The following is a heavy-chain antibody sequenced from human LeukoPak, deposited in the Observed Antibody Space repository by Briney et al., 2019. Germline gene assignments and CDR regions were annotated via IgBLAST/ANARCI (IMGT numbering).Heavy chain of an antibody. CDR1: GFTFSSYW. Sequence: EGSLRLSCAASGFTFSSYWMSWVRQAPGKGLEWVANIKQDGSEKYYVDSVKGRFTISRDNAKNSLYLQMNSLRAEDTAVYYCARDKKELLWSGELYYYMDVWGKGTTVTVSS. D-gene: IGHD3-10*01. CDR3: ARDKKELLWSGELYYYMDV. J-gene: IGHJ6*03. CDR2: IKQDGSEK. V-gene: IGHV3-7*01.